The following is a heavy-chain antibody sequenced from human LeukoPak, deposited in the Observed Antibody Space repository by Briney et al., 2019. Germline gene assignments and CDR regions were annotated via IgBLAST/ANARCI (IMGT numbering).Heavy chain of an antibody. V-gene: IGHV3-30*02. Sequence: GGSLRLSCAASGFTVSSNYMSWVRQAPGKGLEWVAFIRYDGSNKYYADSVKGRFTISRDNSKNTLYLQMNSLRAEDTAVYYCAKDRGLRLDYWGQGTLVTVSS. CDR2: IRYDGSNK. CDR3: AKDRGLRLDY. CDR1: GFTVSSNY. D-gene: IGHD3-22*01. J-gene: IGHJ4*02.